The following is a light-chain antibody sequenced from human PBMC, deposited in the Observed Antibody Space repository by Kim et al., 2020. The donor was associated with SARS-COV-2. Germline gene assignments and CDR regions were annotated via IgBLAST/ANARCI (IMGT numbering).Light chain of an antibody. V-gene: IGLV3-21*04. Sequence: SYELTQPPSVSVAPGKTARITCGGNNFGGKSVHWYQQKPGRAPVLVIYYDSDRPSGIPGRFSGSNSGNTATLTISRVEAGDEADYYCQVWDSSSVHVLFGGGTQLTVL. CDR1: NFGGKS. CDR3: QVWDSSSVHVL. CDR2: YDS. J-gene: IGLJ2*01.